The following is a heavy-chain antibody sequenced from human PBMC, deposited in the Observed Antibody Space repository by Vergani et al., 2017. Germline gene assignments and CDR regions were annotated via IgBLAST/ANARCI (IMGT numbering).Heavy chain of an antibody. CDR1: GGTFSSYA. D-gene: IGHD6-6*01. J-gene: IGHJ5*02. Sequence: QVQLVQSGAEVKKPGSSVKVSCKASGGTFSSYAISWVRQAPGQGLEWMGGIIPIFGTANYAQKLQGRVTIAADESTSTAYMELSSLGSEDTAVYYCATGAVAARLGLRNWFDPWGQGTLVTVSS. CDR3: ATGAVAARLGLRNWFDP. CDR2: IIPIFGTA. V-gene: IGHV1-69*01.